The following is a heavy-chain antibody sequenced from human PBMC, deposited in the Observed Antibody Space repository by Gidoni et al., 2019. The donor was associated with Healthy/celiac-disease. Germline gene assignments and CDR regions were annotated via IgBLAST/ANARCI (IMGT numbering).Heavy chain of an antibody. J-gene: IGHJ5*02. V-gene: IGHV4-39*01. CDR3: ARHRQGGYDGDNWFDP. Sequence: QLQLQESGPGLVKPSETLSLTCTVSGGSISSSSYYWGWIRQPPGKGLEWIGSIYYSGSTYYNPSLKSRVTISVDTSKNQFSLKLSSVTAADTAVYYCARHRQGGYDGDNWFDPWGQGTLVTVSS. CDR1: GGSISSSSYY. D-gene: IGHD5-12*01. CDR2: IYYSGST.